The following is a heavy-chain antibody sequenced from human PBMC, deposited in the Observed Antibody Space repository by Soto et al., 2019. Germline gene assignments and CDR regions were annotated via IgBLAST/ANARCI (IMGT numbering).Heavy chain of an antibody. CDR1: GGSISSSNW. Sequence: SEALSLTCAVSGGSISSSNWWSWVRQPPGKGLEWIGEIYHSGSTNYNPSLKSRVTISVDKSKNQFSLKMSSVTAADTAVYYCARPFNTIVVDSSLGEDAFDIWGQGTMVTVSS. CDR2: IYHSGST. J-gene: IGHJ3*02. CDR3: ARPFNTIVVDSSLGEDAFDI. D-gene: IGHD3-22*01. V-gene: IGHV4-4*02.